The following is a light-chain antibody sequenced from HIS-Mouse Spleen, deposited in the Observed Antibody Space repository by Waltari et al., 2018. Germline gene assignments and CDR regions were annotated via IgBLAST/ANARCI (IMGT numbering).Light chain of an antibody. CDR2: DVS. CDR3: SSYTSSSTEV. V-gene: IGLV2-14*03. Sequence: QSITISCTGTSSDVGGYNYVSWYQQHPGKAPKLMIYDVSNRPSGVSNDFSGSRSGNTASLTISGRQAEDEADYYCSSYTSSSTEVFGGGTKLTVL. J-gene: IGLJ2*01. CDR1: SSDVGGYNY.